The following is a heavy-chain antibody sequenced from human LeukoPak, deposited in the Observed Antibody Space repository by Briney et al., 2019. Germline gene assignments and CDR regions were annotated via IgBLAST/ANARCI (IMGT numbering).Heavy chain of an antibody. J-gene: IGHJ4*02. D-gene: IGHD3-16*01. Sequence: GGSLRLSCAASGLSIANNWMSRVRQVPGKGLEWVANIRQDGDIKYYVDSVKGRFTVSSDNAKSSLYLQMSSLRADDTAVYYCARVRFTGGGPRLDFWGQGTLVTVSS. V-gene: IGHV3-7*01. CDR2: IRQDGDIK. CDR3: ARVRFTGGGPRLDF. CDR1: GLSIANNW.